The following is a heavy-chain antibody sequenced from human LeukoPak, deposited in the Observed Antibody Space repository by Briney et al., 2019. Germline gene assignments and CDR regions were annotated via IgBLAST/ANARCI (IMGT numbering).Heavy chain of an antibody. Sequence: GGSLRLSCAASGFTFSSYGMHWVRQAPGKGLEWVAVISYDGSNKYYADSVKGRFTISRDNAKNSLYLQINSLRAEDTAVYYCVRSGSDFDYGGQGTLVTVSS. CDR2: ISYDGSNK. CDR1: GFTFSSYG. CDR3: VRSGSDFDY. V-gene: IGHV3-30*03. J-gene: IGHJ4*02.